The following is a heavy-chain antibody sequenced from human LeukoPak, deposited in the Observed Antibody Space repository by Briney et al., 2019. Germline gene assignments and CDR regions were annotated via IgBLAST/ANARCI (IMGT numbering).Heavy chain of an antibody. CDR3: ARDPLTYGPLDY. CDR2: ISSTASSI. J-gene: IGHJ4*02. V-gene: IGHV3-48*04. D-gene: IGHD4-17*01. Sequence: PGGSLRLSCAASAFTFSSYSMGWVRQAPGKGREWVSYISSTASSIYYADSVKGRFTISRDNAKNSLYFQMNSLRAEDTAVYYCARDPLTYGPLDYWGQGTLVTVSS. CDR1: AFTFSSYS.